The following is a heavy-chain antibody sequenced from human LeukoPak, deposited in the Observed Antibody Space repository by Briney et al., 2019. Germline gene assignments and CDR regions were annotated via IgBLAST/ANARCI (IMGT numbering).Heavy chain of an antibody. CDR1: GGSISSYY. CDR3: ARSDSSGWYFDY. V-gene: IGHV4-59*01. CDR2: IYYSGST. D-gene: IGHD6-19*01. J-gene: IGHJ4*02. Sequence: SETLSLTCTVSGGSISSYYWSWIRQPPGKGLEWIGYIYYSGSTNYNPSLKSRVTISVDTSKNQFSLKLSSVTATDTAVYYCARSDSSGWYFDYWGQGTLVTVSS.